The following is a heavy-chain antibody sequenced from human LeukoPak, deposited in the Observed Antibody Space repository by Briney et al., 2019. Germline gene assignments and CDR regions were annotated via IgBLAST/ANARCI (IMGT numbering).Heavy chain of an antibody. D-gene: IGHD2-2*01. Sequence: GGSLRLSCAASGFTFSSYAMSWVRQAPGKGLEWVSSISSSSNIYYADSVKGRFAVSRDNAKNELYLQMNSLRAEDTAVYYCARGAGYCTSSSCHLWSDYWGQGTLVTVSS. CDR3: ARGAGYCTSSSCHLWSDY. CDR1: GFTFSSYA. J-gene: IGHJ4*02. V-gene: IGHV3-21*01. CDR2: ISSSSNI.